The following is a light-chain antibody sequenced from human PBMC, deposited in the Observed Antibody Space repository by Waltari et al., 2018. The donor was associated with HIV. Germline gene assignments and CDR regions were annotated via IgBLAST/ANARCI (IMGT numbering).Light chain of an antibody. CDR1: NIESYN. CDR3: QVWDRRGV. CDR2: DDS. Sequence: SYVLTQPPSVSVAPGQTARITCGGNNIESYNVHWYHQKPGQAPVLVVYDDSDRPSGIPDRFSGSNSGNTATLTISRVEVADEADYYCQVWDRRGVFGGGTKLTVL. J-gene: IGLJ2*01. V-gene: IGLV3-21*02.